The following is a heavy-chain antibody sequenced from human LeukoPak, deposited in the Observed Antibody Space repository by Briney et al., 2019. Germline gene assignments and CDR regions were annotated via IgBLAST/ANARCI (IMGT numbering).Heavy chain of an antibody. J-gene: IGHJ4*02. Sequence: GGSLRLSCAVSGFTFSSYWMHWVRQAPGKGLVWVSRINGDGSSTNYADSVQGRFTISRGNAKNTLYLQMNSLRAEDTAVYYCARGVTTWVNGFDYWGQGTLVTVSS. D-gene: IGHD1-1*01. V-gene: IGHV3-74*01. CDR3: ARGVTTWVNGFDY. CDR1: GFTFSSYW. CDR2: INGDGSST.